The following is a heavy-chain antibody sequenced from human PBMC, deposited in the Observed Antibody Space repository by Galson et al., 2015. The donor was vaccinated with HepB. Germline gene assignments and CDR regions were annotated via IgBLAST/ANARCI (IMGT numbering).Heavy chain of an antibody. CDR3: AKRALGTATTSYYFDY. V-gene: IGHV3-23*01. D-gene: IGHD7-27*01. Sequence: SLRLSCAASGFTFSSYAMSWVRRAPGKGLERVSAISVSGTYTYYADSVKGRFTISRADSKNTLYLQMNSLRAEDTAIYYCAKRALGTATTSYYFDYWGQGTLVTVSS. CDR2: ISVSGTYT. CDR1: GFTFSSYA. J-gene: IGHJ4*02.